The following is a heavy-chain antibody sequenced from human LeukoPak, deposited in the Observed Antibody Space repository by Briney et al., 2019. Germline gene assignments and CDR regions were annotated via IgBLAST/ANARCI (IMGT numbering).Heavy chain of an antibody. J-gene: IGHJ6*03. CDR1: GFPFRSYA. CDR2: ISSSSSYI. V-gene: IGHV3-21*01. CDR3: ARLMWELPPHYYYMDV. Sequence: GGSLRLSCAASGFPFRSYAMHWVRQAPGKGLEWVSSISSSSSYIYYADSVKGRFTISRDNAKNSLYLQMNSLRAEDTAVHYCARLMWELPPHYYYMDVWGKGTTVTISS. D-gene: IGHD1-26*01.